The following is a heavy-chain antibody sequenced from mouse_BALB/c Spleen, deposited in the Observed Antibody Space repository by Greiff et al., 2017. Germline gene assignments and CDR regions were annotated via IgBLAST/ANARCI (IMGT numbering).Heavy chain of an antibody. V-gene: IGHV5-6-3*01. CDR1: GFTFSSYG. J-gene: IGHJ2*01. CDR3: ARGPYYYFDY. D-gene: IGHD1-1*01. CDR2: INSNGGST. Sequence: EVQVVESGGGLVQPGGSLKLSCAASGFTFSSYGMSLVRQTPDKRLELVATINSNGGSTYYPDSVKGRFTISRDNAKNTLYLQMSSLKSEDTAMYYCARGPYYYFDYWGQGTTLTVSS.